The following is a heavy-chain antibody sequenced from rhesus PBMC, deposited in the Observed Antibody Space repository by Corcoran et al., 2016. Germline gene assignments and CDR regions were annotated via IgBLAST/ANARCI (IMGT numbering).Heavy chain of an antibody. J-gene: IGHJ4*01. Sequence: QVQLQESGPGVVKPSETLSLTCAVSGGSISDSYRWSWIRQPPGKGLEWIGYIYGSSTSTNYNPSRKSRFTISKDTSKNLFSLKLSSVTAADTAVYYCARGGIGGSYYYFDYWGQGVLVTVSS. CDR1: GGSISDSYR. D-gene: IGHD3-16*01. CDR2: IYGSSTST. CDR3: ARGGIGGSYYYFDY. V-gene: IGHV4S10*01.